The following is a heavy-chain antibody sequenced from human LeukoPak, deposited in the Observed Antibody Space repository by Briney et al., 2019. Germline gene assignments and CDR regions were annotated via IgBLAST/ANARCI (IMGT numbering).Heavy chain of an antibody. CDR3: ARDAETAMVTFGCGAFDI. V-gene: IGHV1-2*02. D-gene: IGHD5-18*01. J-gene: IGHJ3*02. Sequence: ASVTVSCKASGYTFTGYYIHWVRQAPGQGLEWMGWINPNSGGTNYAQKFQGRVTMTRDTSISTAYMVLSRLISDDTAVYYCARDAETAMVTFGCGAFDIWGQGTMVTVSS. CDR2: INPNSGGT. CDR1: GYTFTGYY.